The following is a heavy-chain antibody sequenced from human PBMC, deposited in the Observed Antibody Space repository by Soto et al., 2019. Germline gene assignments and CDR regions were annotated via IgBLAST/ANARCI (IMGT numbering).Heavy chain of an antibody. CDR1: RGSISSYY. V-gene: IGHV4-59*01. D-gene: IGHD3-10*01. Sequence: SETLSLTYTVFRGSISSYYWSWIRQPPGKGLEWIGYIYYSGSTNYNRSLKSRVTISVDTSKNQFSLKLSSVTAADTAVYYCARRYGSAFDIWGQGTIVT. CDR2: IYYSGST. J-gene: IGHJ3*02. CDR3: ARRYGSAFDI.